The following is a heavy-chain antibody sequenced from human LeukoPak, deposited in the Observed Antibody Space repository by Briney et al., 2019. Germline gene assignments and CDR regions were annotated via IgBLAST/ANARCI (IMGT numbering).Heavy chain of an antibody. Sequence: SETLSLTCTVSGGSISSYYWSWIGQPAGKGLEWIGRIYTSGSTNYNPSLKSRVTMSVDTSKNQFSLKLSSVTAADTAVYYCARSAYSSLDAFDIWGQGTMVTVSS. J-gene: IGHJ3*02. V-gene: IGHV4-4*07. CDR3: ARSAYSSLDAFDI. CDR1: GGSISSYY. CDR2: IYTSGST. D-gene: IGHD6-6*01.